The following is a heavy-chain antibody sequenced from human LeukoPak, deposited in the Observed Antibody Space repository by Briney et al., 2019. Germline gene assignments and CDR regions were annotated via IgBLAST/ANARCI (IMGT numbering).Heavy chain of an antibody. Sequence: GASVKVSCEASGYTFTSYGISWVRQAPGQGLEWMGWISAYNGNTNYAQKLQGRVTMTTDTSTSTAYMELRSLRSDDTAVYYCARNYDSSGWDPQNWFDPWGQGTLVTVSS. CDR1: GYTFTSYG. D-gene: IGHD3-22*01. V-gene: IGHV1-18*01. J-gene: IGHJ5*02. CDR3: ARNYDSSGWDPQNWFDP. CDR2: ISAYNGNT.